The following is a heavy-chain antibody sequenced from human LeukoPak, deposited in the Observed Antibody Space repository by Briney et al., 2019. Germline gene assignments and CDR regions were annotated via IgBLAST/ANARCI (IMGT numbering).Heavy chain of an antibody. CDR1: GFTFSSYW. CDR3: ARVGSSGWYDLGY. D-gene: IGHD6-19*01. CDR2: INSDGSST. Sequence: GGSLRLSCAASGFTFSSYWMHWVRQAPGKGLVWVSRINSDGSSTSYADSVKGRFTISRDNAKNTLYLKMNSLRAEDTAVYYSARVGSSGWYDLGYWGQGSLVTVSS. J-gene: IGHJ4*02. V-gene: IGHV3-74*01.